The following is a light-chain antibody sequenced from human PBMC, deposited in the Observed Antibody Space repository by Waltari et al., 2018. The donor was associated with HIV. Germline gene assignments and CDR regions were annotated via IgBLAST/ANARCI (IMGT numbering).Light chain of an antibody. Sequence: QSALTQPPSASGSLGQSVTLSCTGSSSDIGAYDSVSWFHQHPRSAPNLLLYEVTRRPSTVADRFSGSRSGSTAFLTVAGLQPDDEATYFCSSYGDSLRVLFGGGTNVTVL. J-gene: IGLJ3*02. CDR1: SSDIGAYDS. CDR3: SSYGDSLRVL. CDR2: EVT. V-gene: IGLV2-8*01.